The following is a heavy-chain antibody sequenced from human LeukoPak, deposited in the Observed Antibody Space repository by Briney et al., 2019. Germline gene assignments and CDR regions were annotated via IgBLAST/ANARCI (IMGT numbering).Heavy chain of an antibody. D-gene: IGHD3-9*01. CDR3: ARVVLGDILTGYSYMDV. J-gene: IGHJ6*02. CDR1: GYTFTSYD. CDR2: MNPNSGNT. V-gene: IGHV1-8*01. Sequence: ASVKVSCKASGYTFTSYDINWVRQATGQGLEWMGWMNPNSGNTGYAQKFQGRVTMTRNTSISTAYMELSSLRSEDTAVYYCARVVLGDILTGYSYMDVWGQGTTVTVSS.